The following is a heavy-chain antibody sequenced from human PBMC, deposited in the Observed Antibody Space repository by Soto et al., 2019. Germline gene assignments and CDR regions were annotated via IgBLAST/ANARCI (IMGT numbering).Heavy chain of an antibody. CDR3: ARLLWFGERLDWFDP. J-gene: IGHJ5*02. D-gene: IGHD3-10*01. CDR2: MNPNSGNT. CDR1: GGTFSSYA. Sequence: ASVKVSCKASGGTFSSYAINWVRQATGQGLEWMGWMNPNSGNTGCAQKFQGRVTMTRNTSISTAYMELSSLRSEDTAVYYCARLLWFGERLDWFDPWGQGTLVTVSS. V-gene: IGHV1-8*02.